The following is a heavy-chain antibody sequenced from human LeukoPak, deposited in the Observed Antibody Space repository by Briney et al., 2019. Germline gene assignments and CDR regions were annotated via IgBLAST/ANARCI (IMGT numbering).Heavy chain of an antibody. V-gene: IGHV3-7*04. Sequence: GGSLRLSCAASGFTFSSYWMSWVRQAPGKGLEWVATIKQDGGEKYYVDSVKGRFTISRDNAKNSLYLQMNSLRAEGTAVYYCARGGWGFDYWGQGTLVTVSS. CDR2: IKQDGGEK. CDR1: GFTFSSYW. D-gene: IGHD6-19*01. J-gene: IGHJ4*02. CDR3: ARGGWGFDY.